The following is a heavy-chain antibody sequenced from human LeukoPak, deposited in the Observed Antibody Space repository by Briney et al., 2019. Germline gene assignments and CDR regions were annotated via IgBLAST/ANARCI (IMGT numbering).Heavy chain of an antibody. D-gene: IGHD3-22*01. CDR3: AKDGDSSGFDLSY. Sequence: GGSLRLSCTASGFISSSYGMHWVRQAPGKGLEWVAFIRYDGSTQNYADSVKGRFTISRDNSKNTLYLQMNTLRAEDTAVYYCAKDGDSSGFDLSYWGQGTLVTVSS. CDR1: GFISSSYG. J-gene: IGHJ4*02. V-gene: IGHV3-30*02. CDR2: IRYDGSTQ.